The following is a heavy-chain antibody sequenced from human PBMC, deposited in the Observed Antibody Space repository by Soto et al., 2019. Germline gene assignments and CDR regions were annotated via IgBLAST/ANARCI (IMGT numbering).Heavy chain of an antibody. CDR3: AFGNLSYYFDF. CDR1: GFTFSCFG. CDR2: IWYDGSDK. Sequence: GGSLGLSVAASGFTFSCFGMHWVRQAPGKGLEWVAIIWYDGSDKYYADSVKGRFTISRDNSKNTLYLQMNSLRAEDTALYHCAFGNLSYYFDFWGQGTPVTVSS. J-gene: IGHJ4*02. V-gene: IGHV3-33*01. D-gene: IGHD3-16*01.